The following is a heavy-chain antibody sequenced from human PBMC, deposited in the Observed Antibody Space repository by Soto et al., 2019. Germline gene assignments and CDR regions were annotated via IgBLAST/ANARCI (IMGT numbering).Heavy chain of an antibody. CDR1: GGTFSSYT. J-gene: IGHJ6*02. CDR3: ARFRGSYGMDV. Sequence: QVQLVQSGAEVKKPGSSVKVSCKASGGTFSSYTISWVRQAPGQGLEWMGRIIPILGIANYSQKFQGRVTITADKSTSTAYMELSSLRSEDTAVYYCARFRGSYGMDVWGQGTTVTVSS. CDR2: IIPILGIA. D-gene: IGHD3-10*01. V-gene: IGHV1-69*02.